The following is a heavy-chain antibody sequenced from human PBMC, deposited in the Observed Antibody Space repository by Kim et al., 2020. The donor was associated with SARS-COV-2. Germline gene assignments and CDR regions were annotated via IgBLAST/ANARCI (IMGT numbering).Heavy chain of an antibody. CDR2: ISSSSSYI. D-gene: IGHD2-2*01. Sequence: GGSLRLSCAASGFTFSSYSMNWVRQAPGKGLEWVSSISSSSSYIYYADSVKGRFTISRDNAKNSLYLQMNSLRAEDTAVYYCARDNCSSTSCYEDYYYYYGMDVWGQGTTVTVSS. V-gene: IGHV3-21*01. CDR1: GFTFSSYS. CDR3: ARDNCSSTSCYEDYYYYYGMDV. J-gene: IGHJ6*02.